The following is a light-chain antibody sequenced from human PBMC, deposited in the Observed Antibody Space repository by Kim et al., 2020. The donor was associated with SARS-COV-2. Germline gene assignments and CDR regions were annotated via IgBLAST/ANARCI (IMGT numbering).Light chain of an antibody. CDR1: KGDVGGHRY. J-gene: IGLJ3*02. V-gene: IGLV2-14*03. CDR2: EVA. Sequence: GQSITIACRGTKGDVGGHRYVSCYQQYPGEAPKLIIDEVAIRPSVVYNRFSGSKSGNTASLTISGLRDDDEAAYYCGSLTSTNTRVFGGGTQLTVL. CDR3: GSLTSTNTRV.